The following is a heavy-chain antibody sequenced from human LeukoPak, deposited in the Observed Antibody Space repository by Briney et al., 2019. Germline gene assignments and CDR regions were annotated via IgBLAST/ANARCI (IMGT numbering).Heavy chain of an antibody. D-gene: IGHD3-10*01. CDR3: ARATLLWFGEFDY. CDR1: GGSISSYY. CDR2: IYYSGST. Sequence: SETLSLTCTVSGGSISSYYWSWIRQPPGKGLEWIGYIYYSGSTNYNPSLKSRVTISVDTSKNQFSLKLSPVTAADTAVYYCARATLLWFGEFDYWGQGTLVTVSS. J-gene: IGHJ4*02. V-gene: IGHV4-59*01.